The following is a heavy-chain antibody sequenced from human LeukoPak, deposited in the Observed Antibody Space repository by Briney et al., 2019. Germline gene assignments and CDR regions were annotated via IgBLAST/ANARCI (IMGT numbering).Heavy chain of an antibody. V-gene: IGHV1-2*02. D-gene: IGHD5-18*01. CDR1: GYTFTDYY. CDR2: INPTSGGT. J-gene: IGHJ4*02. CDR3: ARDRIQLWLPNHFDS. Sequence: GASVKVSCKAAGYTFTDYYIHWVRQAHGQGLEWVGWINPTSGGTTYAQRFQGRVTVTRDTSISTAYMELTRLRSDDTAVYYCARDRIQLWLPNHFDSWGQGTLVTVSS.